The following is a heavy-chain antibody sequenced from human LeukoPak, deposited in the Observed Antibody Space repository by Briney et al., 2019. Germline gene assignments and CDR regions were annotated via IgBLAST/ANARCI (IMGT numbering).Heavy chain of an antibody. J-gene: IGHJ4*02. CDR1: GFTFSSYA. D-gene: IGHD6-19*01. V-gene: IGHV3-7*03. CDR3: ARSQWLADRYFDY. Sequence: GGSLRLSCAASGFTFSSYAMSWVRQAPGKGLEWVANIKQDGSEKYYVDSVKGRFTISRDNAKNSLYLQMNSLRAEDTAVYYCARSQWLADRYFDYWGQGTLVTVSS. CDR2: IKQDGSEK.